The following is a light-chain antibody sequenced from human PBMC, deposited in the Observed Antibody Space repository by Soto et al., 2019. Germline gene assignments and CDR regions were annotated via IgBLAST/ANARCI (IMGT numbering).Light chain of an antibody. CDR2: DTS. V-gene: IGKV3-20*01. CDR3: QHYGRSWT. J-gene: IGKJ1*01. Sequence: EIVLTQSPDTLSLSPGERATLSCRASQSVPNSRLAWYQQKPGQAPSLVISDTSIRATGIPDRFSGSGSGTYFSLIIGRLEPEDFAVYYCQHYGRSWTFGQGSKVEI. CDR1: QSVPNSR.